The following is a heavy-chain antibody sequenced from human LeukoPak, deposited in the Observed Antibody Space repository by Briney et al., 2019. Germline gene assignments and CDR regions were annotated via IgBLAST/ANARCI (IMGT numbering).Heavy chain of an antibody. Sequence: GESLRLSCAASGFTFSSYAMSWVRQAPGKGLEWVSAISGSGGSTYYADSVKGRFTISRDNSKNTLYLQMNSLRAEDTAVYYCARAGATVTTNYFDPWGQGTLVTVSS. D-gene: IGHD4-11*01. CDR1: GFTFSSYA. CDR3: ARAGATVTTNYFDP. V-gene: IGHV3-23*01. CDR2: ISGSGGST. J-gene: IGHJ5*02.